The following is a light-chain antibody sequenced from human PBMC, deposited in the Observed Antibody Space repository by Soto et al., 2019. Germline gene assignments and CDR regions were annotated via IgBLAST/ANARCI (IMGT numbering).Light chain of an antibody. Sequence: EIVLTQSPGPLSLSPGERATLSCRASQSVSSSFLAWYQQRPGQAPRLLIYGASSRATGIPDRFSGSGSETDFTLTISRLEPEDFAVYYCQQYGGSPETFGQGTKVEIK. CDR3: QQYGGSPET. CDR1: QSVSSSF. V-gene: IGKV3-20*01. J-gene: IGKJ1*01. CDR2: GAS.